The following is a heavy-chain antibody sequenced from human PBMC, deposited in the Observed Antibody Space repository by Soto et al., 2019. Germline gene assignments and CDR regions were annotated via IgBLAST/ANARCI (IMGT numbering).Heavy chain of an antibody. CDR2: IYHSGST. CDR3: ARDIVVVPAAMGAFDI. CDR1: SGSISSSNW. J-gene: IGHJ3*02. V-gene: IGHV4-4*02. D-gene: IGHD2-2*01. Sequence: QVQLQESGPGLVKPSGTLSLTCAVSSGSISSSNWWSWVRQPPGKGLEWIGEIYHSGSTNYNPSLKSRVTISVDKSKNQFALKLSSVTAADTAVYYCARDIVVVPAAMGAFDIWGQGTMVTVSS.